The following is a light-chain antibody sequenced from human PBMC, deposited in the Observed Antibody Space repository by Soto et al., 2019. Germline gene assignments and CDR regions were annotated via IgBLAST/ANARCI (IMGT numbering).Light chain of an antibody. CDR3: SSYAGSNNPV. J-gene: IGLJ2*01. CDR2: DVS. Sequence: QSALTQPPSASGSPGQSVTISCTGTSSDVGGYNYVSWYQQHPGKAPKLMIYDVSNRPSGVPDRFSGSKSGNTASLTISGLQAEDEADYYCSSYAGSNNPVFGGGTQLTVL. V-gene: IGLV2-8*01. CDR1: SSDVGGYNY.